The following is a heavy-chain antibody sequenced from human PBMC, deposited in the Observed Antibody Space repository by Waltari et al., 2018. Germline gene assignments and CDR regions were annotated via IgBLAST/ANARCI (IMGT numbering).Heavy chain of an antibody. J-gene: IGHJ6*02. D-gene: IGHD3-3*01. Sequence: VQLVQSGAEVKKPGASVKVSCKASGYTFTGYYMHWVRQAPGQGLEWMGWINPNSGGTNYAQKLQGRVTMTRDTSISTAYMELSRLRSDDTAVYYCARDKPIQYYYYYYGMDVWGQGTTVTVSS. CDR3: ARDKPIQYYYYYYGMDV. CDR1: GYTFTGYY. V-gene: IGHV1-2*02. CDR2: INPNSGGT.